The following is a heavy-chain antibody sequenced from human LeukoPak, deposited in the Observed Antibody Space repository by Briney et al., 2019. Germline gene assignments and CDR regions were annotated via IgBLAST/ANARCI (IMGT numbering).Heavy chain of an antibody. V-gene: IGHV3-15*01. CDR2: IKSKTDGGTT. Sequence: GGSLRLSCAASGFTFSNAWMSWVRQAPGEGLEWVGRIKSKTDGGTTDYAARVKGRFTISRDDSKNTLYLQMNSLKTEDTAVYYCTTEQGTYYYDSSGYQALYYGMDVWGQGTTVTVSS. CDR1: GFTFSNAW. J-gene: IGHJ6*02. D-gene: IGHD3-22*01. CDR3: TTEQGTYYYDSSGYQALYYGMDV.